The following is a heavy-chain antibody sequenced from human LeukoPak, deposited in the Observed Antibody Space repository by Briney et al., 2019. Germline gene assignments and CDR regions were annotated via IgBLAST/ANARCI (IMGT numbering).Heavy chain of an antibody. D-gene: IGHD4-17*01. CDR1: GGSISSYY. CDR2: IYTSGST. CDR3: ARYHDYGDYEYYFDY. J-gene: IGHJ4*02. Sequence: SETLPLTCTVSGGSISSYYWSWIRQPAGKGLEWIGRIYTSGSTNYNPSLKSRVTMSVDTSKNQFSLKLSSVTAADTAVYYCARYHDYGDYEYYFDYWGQGTLVTVSS. V-gene: IGHV4-4*07.